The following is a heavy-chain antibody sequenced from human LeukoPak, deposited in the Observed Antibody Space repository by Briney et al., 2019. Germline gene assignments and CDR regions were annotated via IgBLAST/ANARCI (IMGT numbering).Heavy chain of an antibody. CDR3: ATIKRGSTYGYFDF. D-gene: IGHD5-18*01. V-gene: IGHV4-59*11. J-gene: IGHJ4*02. CDR2: MFDTVST. CDR1: GASTASHY. Sequence: SETLSLTCTVSGASTASHYWTWLRQPPGKELEWIAYMFDTVSTKSNPSLKSRLTLSVDTSKKQLSLRLSFVTAADTAVYYCATIKRGSTYGYFDFWGQGIKVTVSS.